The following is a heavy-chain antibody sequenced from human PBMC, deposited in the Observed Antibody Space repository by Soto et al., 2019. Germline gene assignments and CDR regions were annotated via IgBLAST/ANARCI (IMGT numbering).Heavy chain of an antibody. V-gene: IGHV3-21*01. Sequence: EVQLVESGGGLVKPGGSLRLSCAASGFTFSSYSMNWVRQAPGKGLEWVSSISSSSSYIYYADSVKGRFTISRDNAKNSLYLQMNSLRAEDTAVYYCAKTVEVEYSSSLVEFDYWGQGTLVTVSS. CDR2: ISSSSSYI. J-gene: IGHJ4*02. CDR3: AKTVEVEYSSSLVEFDY. CDR1: GFTFSSYS. D-gene: IGHD6-6*01.